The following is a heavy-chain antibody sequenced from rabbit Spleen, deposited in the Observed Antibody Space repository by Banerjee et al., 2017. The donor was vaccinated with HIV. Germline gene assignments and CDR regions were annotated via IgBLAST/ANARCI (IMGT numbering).Heavy chain of an antibody. CDR3: ARDLYAGYDNLGHALTF. J-gene: IGHJ3*01. D-gene: IGHD4-2*01. V-gene: IGHV1S45*01. CDR2: IYGAAGDTT. Sequence: QQQLEESGGGLVNPGASLTLTCKASGLDFSGSYWMCWVRQAPGKGLEWIACIYGAAGDTTDYATWARGRFTISKTSSTTVTLQMTGLTAADTATYFCARDLYAGYDNLGHALTFWGQGTLVTVS. CDR1: GLDFSGSYW.